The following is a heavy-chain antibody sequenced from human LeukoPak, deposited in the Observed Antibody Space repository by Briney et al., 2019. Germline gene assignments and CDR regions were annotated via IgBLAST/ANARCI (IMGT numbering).Heavy chain of an antibody. CDR1: GGSISSTIYY. V-gene: IGHV4-39*01. D-gene: IGHD3-3*01. Sequence: PSETLSLTCTVSGGSISSTIYYCAWIRQPPGKGLEWIGSVYYGGKTYYNPSLKSRVTTSVDTSKNQFSLKLTPVTAADTAVYYCARHLGGSGSSDAFDIWGQGTMVTVSS. CDR3: ARHLGGSGSSDAFDI. CDR2: VYYGGKT. J-gene: IGHJ3*02.